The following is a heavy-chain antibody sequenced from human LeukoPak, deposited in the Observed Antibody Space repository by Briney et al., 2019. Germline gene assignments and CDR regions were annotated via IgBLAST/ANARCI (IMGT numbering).Heavy chain of an antibody. CDR1: GFTFSSYS. CDR3: ARDQSNYNAFDI. CDR2: ISSSSSYI. D-gene: IGHD4-11*01. Sequence: GGSLRLSCAASGFTFSSYSMNWVRQAPGKGLEWVSSISSSSSYIYYADSVKGRFTISRDNAKNSLYLQMNSLRAEDTAVYYYARDQSNYNAFDIWGQGTMVTASS. V-gene: IGHV3-21*01. J-gene: IGHJ3*02.